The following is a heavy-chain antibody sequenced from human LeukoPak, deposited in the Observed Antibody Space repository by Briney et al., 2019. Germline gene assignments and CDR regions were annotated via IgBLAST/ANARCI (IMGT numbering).Heavy chain of an antibody. Sequence: ASVKVSCKASGYTLSSYYMHWVRQAPGQGLEWMGIINPSGGSARYAQKFQGRVTMTSDTSTSTVYMELSSLRSEDTAVYYCARATVTTILDYWGQGTLVTVSS. D-gene: IGHD4-17*01. CDR3: ARATVTTILDY. J-gene: IGHJ4*02. V-gene: IGHV1-46*01. CDR1: GYTLSSYY. CDR2: INPSGGSA.